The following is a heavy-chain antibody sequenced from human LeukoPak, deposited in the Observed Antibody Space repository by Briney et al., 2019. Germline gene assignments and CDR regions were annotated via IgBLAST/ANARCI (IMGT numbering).Heavy chain of an antibody. Sequence: SETLSLTCAVYGGSFSGYYWSWIRQPPGKGLEWIGEINHSGSTNYNPSLKSRVTISVDTSKNQFSLKLSSVTAADTAVYYCARRPRPPIVVIRGGFDYWGQGTLVTVSS. D-gene: IGHD3-22*01. V-gene: IGHV4-34*01. CDR2: INHSGST. J-gene: IGHJ4*02. CDR3: ARRPRPPIVVIRGGFDY. CDR1: GGSFSGYY.